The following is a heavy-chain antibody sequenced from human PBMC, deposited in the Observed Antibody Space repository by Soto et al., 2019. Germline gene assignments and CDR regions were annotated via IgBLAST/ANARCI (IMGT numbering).Heavy chain of an antibody. V-gene: IGHV4-59*01. D-gene: IGHD6-19*01. CDR2: MYLSGST. CDR1: GDSISGSS. CDR3: ARGSGWYFH. Sequence: QVQLQESGPGLVKPSETLSLTCSVSGDSISGSSWSWIRQPPGKGLEWIAYMYLSGSTNYNPSLKSRVTRSVATSKNQFSLKLSSVTAADTAVYYRARGSGWYFHWGQGTLVTVSS. J-gene: IGHJ4*02.